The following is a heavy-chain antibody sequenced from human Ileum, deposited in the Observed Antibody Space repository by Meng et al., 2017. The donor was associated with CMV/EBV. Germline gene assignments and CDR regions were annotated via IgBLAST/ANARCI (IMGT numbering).Heavy chain of an antibody. D-gene: IGHD4-23*01. V-gene: IGHV4-30-4*08. J-gene: IGHJ3*02. CDR3: ASWVVTPPTADAFDI. Sequence: SETLSLTCTVSGGSISSGDYYWSWIRQPPGKGLEWIGYIYYSGSTYYNPSLKSRVTISVDTSKNQFSLMLSSVTAADTAVYYCASWVVTPPTADAFDIWGQGTMVTVSS. CDR2: IYYSGST. CDR1: GGSISSGDYY.